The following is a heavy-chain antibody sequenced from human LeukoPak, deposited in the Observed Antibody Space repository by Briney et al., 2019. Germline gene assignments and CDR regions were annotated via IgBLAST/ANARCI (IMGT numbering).Heavy chain of an antibody. CDR2: IYYSGST. CDR1: GGSISSGSYY. J-gene: IGHJ3*02. D-gene: IGHD3-22*01. Sequence: SQTLSPTCTVSGGSISSGSYYWSWIRQPPGKGLEWIGYIYYSGSTNYNPSLNSRFTISVDTSKNQFSLKLSSVTAADTAVYYCARVPYYYDGSRPYDAFDIWGQGTMVTVSS. CDR3: ARVPYYYDGSRPYDAFDI. V-gene: IGHV4-61*01.